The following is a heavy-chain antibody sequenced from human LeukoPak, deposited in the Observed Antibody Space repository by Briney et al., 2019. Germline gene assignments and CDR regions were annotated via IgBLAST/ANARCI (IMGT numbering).Heavy chain of an antibody. V-gene: IGHV4-4*07. J-gene: IGHJ4*02. D-gene: IGHD6-13*01. Sequence: SETLSLTCSVSGDSISSLYWSWVRQPAGEGLEWIGRIYSSGSTNYNPSLKSRVIMSVDTSKNQFSLKLSSVTAADTAVYYCARHADSSSWYLGFDYWGQGTLVTVSS. CDR2: IYSSGST. CDR3: ARHADSSSWYLGFDY. CDR1: GDSISSLY.